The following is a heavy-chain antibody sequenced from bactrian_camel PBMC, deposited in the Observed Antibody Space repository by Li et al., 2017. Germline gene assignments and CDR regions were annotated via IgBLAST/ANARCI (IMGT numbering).Heavy chain of an antibody. CDR2: SNNYGGT. CDR1: KHTIGTYC. J-gene: IGHJ6*01. D-gene: IGHD2*01. Sequence: HVQLVESGGGSVQPGGSLRLSCSVSKHTIGTYCMAWFRQATGKEREGVAFSNNYGGTNVADSVRGRFTISKDNAKNTLYLQMNSLKPEDTAMYYCAAKEGSGGYWGCSPEARDDFGYWGQGTQVTVS. V-gene: IGHV3S55*01. CDR3: AAKEGSGGYWGCSPEARDDFGY.